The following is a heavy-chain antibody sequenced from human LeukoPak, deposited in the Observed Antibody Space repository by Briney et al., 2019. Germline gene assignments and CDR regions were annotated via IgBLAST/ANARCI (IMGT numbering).Heavy chain of an antibody. CDR2: INHSGST. CDR1: GGSFSGYY. CDR3: ARLGRDEPLYYFDY. V-gene: IGHV4-34*01. J-gene: IGHJ4*02. Sequence: MTSETLSLTCAVYGGSFSGYYWSWIRQPPGKGLEWIGEINHSGSTNYNPSLKSRVTISVDTSKNQFSLKLSSVTAADTAVYYCARLGRDEPLYYFDYWGQGTLVTVSS.